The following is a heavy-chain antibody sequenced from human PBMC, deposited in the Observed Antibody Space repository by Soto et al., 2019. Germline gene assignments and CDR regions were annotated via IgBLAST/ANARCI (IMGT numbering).Heavy chain of an antibody. J-gene: IGHJ5*02. CDR3: PRQGGSNKHRWFDQ. Sequence: SVKVSCKASGGTFSSYTISWVRQAPGQGLEWMGRIIPILGIANYAQKFQGRVTITADKSTSTAYMELSSLRSEDTAVYYCPRQGGSNKHRWFDQWGQGTLVTVSS. D-gene: IGHD5-12*01. CDR2: IIPILGIA. CDR1: GGTFSSYT. V-gene: IGHV1-69*02.